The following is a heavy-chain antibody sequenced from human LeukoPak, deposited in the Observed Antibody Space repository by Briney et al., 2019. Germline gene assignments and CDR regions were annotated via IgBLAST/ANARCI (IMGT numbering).Heavy chain of an antibody. CDR1: GGSISSYY. CDR3: ARDYSSGWYQDWFDP. J-gene: IGHJ5*02. V-gene: IGHV4-4*07. Sequence: SETLSPTCTVSGGSISSYYWSWIRQPAGKGLEWIGRIYTSGSTNYNPSLKSRVTMSVDTSKNQFSLKLSSVTAADTAVYYCARDYSSGWYQDWFDPWGQGTLVTVSS. CDR2: IYTSGST. D-gene: IGHD6-19*01.